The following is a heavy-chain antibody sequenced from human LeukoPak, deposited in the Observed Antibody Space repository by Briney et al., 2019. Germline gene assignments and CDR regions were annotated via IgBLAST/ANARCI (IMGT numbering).Heavy chain of an antibody. CDR3: ARGRGEGRGISMIRGVGAPPYNWFDP. D-gene: IGHD3-10*01. J-gene: IGHJ5*02. CDR1: GGSISSGGYS. V-gene: IGHV4-39*07. CDR2: LYYSGRT. Sequence: SETLSLTCAVSGGSISSGGYSWSWIRQPPGKGLEWIGSLYYSGRTYYNPSLKSRVTISVDTSKNQFSLKLTSVTAADTAVYYCARGRGEGRGISMIRGVGAPPYNWFDPWGHGTLVTVSS.